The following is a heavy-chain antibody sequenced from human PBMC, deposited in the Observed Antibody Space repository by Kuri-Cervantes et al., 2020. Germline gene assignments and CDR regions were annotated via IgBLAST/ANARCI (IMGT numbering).Heavy chain of an antibody. J-gene: IGHJ4*02. Sequence: GGSLRLSCAASGFTFSRHGMTWVRQAPGKGLEWVSFITSSGNTRYYADSVKGRFTISRDNAKNSLYLQMNSLRAEDTAVYYCARDGRYCSGGNCYSGFDYWGQGTLVTVSS. CDR3: ARDGRYCSGGNCYSGFDY. CDR1: GFTFSRHG. CDR2: ITSSGNTR. D-gene: IGHD2-15*01. V-gene: IGHV3-48*03.